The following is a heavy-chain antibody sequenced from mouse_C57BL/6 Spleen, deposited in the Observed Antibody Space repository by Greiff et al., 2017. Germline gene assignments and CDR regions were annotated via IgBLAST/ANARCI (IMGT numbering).Heavy chain of an antibody. V-gene: IGHV5-4*03. CDR2: ISDGGSYT. J-gene: IGHJ2*01. CDR1: GFTFSSYA. CDR3: ARRYNGVYYFDY. Sequence: EVQLQESGGGLVKPGGSLKLSCAASGFTFSSYAMSWVRQTPEKRLEWVATISDGGSYTYYPDNVKGRFTISRDNAKNNLYLQMSHLKSEDTAMYYCARRYNGVYYFDYWGQGTTLTVSS. D-gene: IGHD6-1*01.